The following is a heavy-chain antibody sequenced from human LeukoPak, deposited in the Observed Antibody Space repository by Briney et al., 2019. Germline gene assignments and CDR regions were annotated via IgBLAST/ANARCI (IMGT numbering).Heavy chain of an antibody. Sequence: ASVKVSCEASGYTFAGYYIHWIRQAPGQGLEWLGWINPNSGDSNSAQNFQGRVTLTRDTSLTTVYLELNSLRSDDTAVYYCARVLVPGRSFFHSWAQGTLVTVSS. J-gene: IGHJ4*02. D-gene: IGHD6-19*01. V-gene: IGHV1-2*02. CDR3: ARVLVPGRSFFHS. CDR2: INPNSGDS. CDR1: GYTFAGYY.